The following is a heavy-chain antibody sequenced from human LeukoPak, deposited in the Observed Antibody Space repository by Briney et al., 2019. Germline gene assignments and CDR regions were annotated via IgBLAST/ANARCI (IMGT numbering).Heavy chain of an antibody. CDR3: AREAGTNWILGEYFPF. D-gene: IGHD1-1*01. CDR2: INADNGNT. V-gene: IGHV1-3*01. Sequence: ASVKDSCKASGYTFNSHPMHWVRPAPGQRLEWMGWINADNGNTRYSQKLQGRVTITRDTSANTAYMELSGLRSDDTAVYYCAREAGTNWILGEYFPFWGQGTLVTVSA. J-gene: IGHJ1*01. CDR1: GYTFNSHP.